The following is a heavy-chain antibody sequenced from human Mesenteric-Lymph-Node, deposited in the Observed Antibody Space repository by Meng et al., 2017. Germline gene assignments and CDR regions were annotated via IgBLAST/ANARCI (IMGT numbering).Heavy chain of an antibody. J-gene: IGHJ4*02. CDR2: VYHNGVT. V-gene: IGHV4-34*02. CDR3: ARGGATPMIIKY. Sequence: QVQLKQWGAEVLKPSETLSLTCAVYGGSLSGYYWSWIRQPPGKGLEWMGEVYHNGVTKYSPSLRSRVVISIDTSKNQFSLNLRTVSAAETAMYYCARGGATPMIIKYWGPGTLVTVSS. CDR1: GGSLSGYY. D-gene: IGHD3-10*01.